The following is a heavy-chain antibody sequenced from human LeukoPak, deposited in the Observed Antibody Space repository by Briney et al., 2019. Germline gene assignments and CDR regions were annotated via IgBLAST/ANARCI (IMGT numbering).Heavy chain of an antibody. J-gene: IGHJ6*02. CDR1: GGSVSSGSYY. CDR2: IYYSGST. V-gene: IGHV4-61*01. Sequence: SETLSLTCTVSGGSVSSGSYYWTWIRQPPGKGLEWIGYIYYSGSTNYNPSLKSRVTMSVDTSKNQFSLKLSSVTAADTAVYYCASLIPDYDFWSGPYYYYYGMDVWGQGTTVTVSS. D-gene: IGHD3-3*01. CDR3: ASLIPDYDFWSGPYYYYYGMDV.